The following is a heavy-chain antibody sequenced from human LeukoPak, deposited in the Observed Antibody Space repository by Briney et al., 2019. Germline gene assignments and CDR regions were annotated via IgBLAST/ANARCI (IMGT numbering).Heavy chain of an antibody. CDR3: ARVSHNWGGRSHGY. D-gene: IGHD7-27*01. V-gene: IGHV4-61*01. CDR2: IYHSGST. CDR1: GGSVSSGTYY. Sequence: SETLSLTCTVSGGSVSSGTYYWNWIRQPPGKGLEWIGYIYHSGSTTYNPSLKSRATISVETSKNQFSLKLNYVTAADTAVYYCARVSHNWGGRSHGYWGQGTLVTVSS. J-gene: IGHJ4*02.